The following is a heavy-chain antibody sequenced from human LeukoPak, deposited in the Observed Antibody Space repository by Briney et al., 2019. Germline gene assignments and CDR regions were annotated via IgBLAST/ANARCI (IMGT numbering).Heavy chain of an antibody. V-gene: IGHV4-4*02. CDR2: VNLQGST. J-gene: IGHJ4*02. CDR3: AREGGPYRPLDY. Sequence: PSETLSLTCGVSGXSITSTNYWTWVRQPPGKGLDWIGVVNLQGSTNYNPSLMGRVAISVVMPENHASMQLTSVTAADTAVYYWAREGGPYRPLDYSGQGNLVTVSS. CDR1: GXSITSTNY.